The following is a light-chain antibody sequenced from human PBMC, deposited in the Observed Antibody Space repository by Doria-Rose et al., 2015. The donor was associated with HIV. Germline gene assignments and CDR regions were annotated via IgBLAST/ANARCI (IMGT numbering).Light chain of an antibody. CDR1: QSLLHSNGYNY. CDR2: LGS. Sequence: PLSLPVTPGEPASISCRSSQSLLHSNGYNYLNWYLQKPGQSPQLLIYLGSSRASGVPDRLSGSGSGTDFTLKISRVEAEDVGVYYCMQALQTPWTFGQGTKVEIK. CDR3: MQALQTPWT. V-gene: IGKV2-28*01. J-gene: IGKJ1*01.